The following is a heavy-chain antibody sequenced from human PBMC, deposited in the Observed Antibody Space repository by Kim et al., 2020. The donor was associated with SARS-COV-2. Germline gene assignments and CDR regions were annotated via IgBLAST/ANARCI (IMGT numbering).Heavy chain of an antibody. V-gene: IGHV4-59*13. CDR2: VLSNGST. CDR3: AERGRRGPAENHLYS. CDR1: GDSMRSYS. D-gene: IGHD5-12*01. Sequence: SETLSLRCAVSGDSMRSYSWSWIRQPPGKGLEWLGYVLSNGSTNYNPSLKSRVTTSGDTSKTQFSLRLTSVTAADTGVYYCAERGRRGPAENHLYSWG. J-gene: IGHJ5*01.